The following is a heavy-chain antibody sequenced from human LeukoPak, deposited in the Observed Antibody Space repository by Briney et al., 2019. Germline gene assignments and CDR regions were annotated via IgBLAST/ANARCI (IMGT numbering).Heavy chain of an antibody. V-gene: IGHV4-59*04. CDR1: GGSISSYY. J-gene: IGHJ4*02. CDR3: ATTTSSGWTWG. CDR2: IYHSGTT. Sequence: SETLSLTCTVSGGSISSYYWSWIRQPPGKGLEWIGSIYHSGTTYYNPSLKSRVTISVDTSKNQFSLKLSSVTAADTAVYYCATTTSSGWTWGWGQGTLVTVSS. D-gene: IGHD6-19*01.